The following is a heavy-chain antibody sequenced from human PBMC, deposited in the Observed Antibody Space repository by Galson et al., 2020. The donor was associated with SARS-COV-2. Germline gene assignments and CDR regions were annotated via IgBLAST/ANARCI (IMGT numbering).Heavy chain of an antibody. J-gene: IGHJ4*02. CDR3: ARDINMITFGGVIVIRQSPDY. CDR2: IWYDGSNK. Sequence: GGSLRLSCAASGFTFSSYGMHWVRQAPGKGLEWVAVIWYDGSNKYYADSVKGRFTISRDNSKNTLYLQMNSLRAEDTAVYYCARDINMITFGGVIVIRQSPDYWGQGTLVTVSS. V-gene: IGHV3-33*01. CDR1: GFTFSSYG. D-gene: IGHD3-16*02.